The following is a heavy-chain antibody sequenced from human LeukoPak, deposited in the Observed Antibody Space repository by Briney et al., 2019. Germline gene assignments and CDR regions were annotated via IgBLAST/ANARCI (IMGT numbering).Heavy chain of an antibody. CDR3: ASGSSGYYYARGARYYFDY. CDR1: GGSFSGFY. CDR2: INHSGST. Sequence: SETLSLTCAVYGGSFSGFYWNWIRQPPGKGLEWIGEINHSGSTNYNPSLKSRVTISVDTSKNQFSLKLSSVTAADTAVYYCASGSSGYYYARGARYYFDYWGQGTLVTVSS. D-gene: IGHD3-22*01. V-gene: IGHV4-34*01. J-gene: IGHJ4*02.